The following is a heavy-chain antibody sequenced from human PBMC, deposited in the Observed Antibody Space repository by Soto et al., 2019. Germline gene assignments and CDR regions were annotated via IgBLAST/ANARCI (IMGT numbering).Heavy chain of an antibody. CDR3: ARTEGFGESPAPLDY. J-gene: IGHJ4*02. CDR2: INPNSGGT. Sequence: ASVKVSCKASGYTFTGYYMHWVRQAPGQGLEWMGWINPNSGGTNYAQKFQGWVTMTRGTSISTAYMELSRLRSDDTAVYYCARTEGFGESPAPLDYWGQGTLVTVSS. V-gene: IGHV1-2*04. CDR1: GYTFTGYY. D-gene: IGHD3-10*01.